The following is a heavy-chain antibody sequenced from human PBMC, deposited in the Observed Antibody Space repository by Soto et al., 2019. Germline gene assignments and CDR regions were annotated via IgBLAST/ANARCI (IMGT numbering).Heavy chain of an antibody. D-gene: IGHD3-3*01. CDR3: ARSAITLFGVVSIPPHYYSEMDV. V-gene: IGHV1-69*13. CDR2: IIPIFGIG. CDR1: GGTFNRYA. Sequence: SVKVSCKASGGTFNRYAISWVRQAPGQGLEWMGGIIPIFGIGNDAQRFQGRVTITADESTGTAYMELSSLRSGDTGVYYCARSAITLFGVVSIPPHYYSEMDVWGQGATVTVPS. J-gene: IGHJ6*02.